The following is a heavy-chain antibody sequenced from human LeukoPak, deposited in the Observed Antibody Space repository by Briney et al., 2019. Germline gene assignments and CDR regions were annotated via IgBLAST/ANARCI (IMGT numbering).Heavy chain of an antibody. Sequence: GGSLRLSCAASGFTFSGYAMRWVRQAPGKGLEWVSGISGSGDSTYYADSVKGRFTISRDNSKNTLYLQMNSLRAEDTAVYYCARRSGIAVAGAFDYWGQGTLVTVSS. CDR3: ARRSGIAVAGAFDY. J-gene: IGHJ4*02. CDR1: GFTFSGYA. D-gene: IGHD6-19*01. CDR2: ISGSGDST. V-gene: IGHV3-23*01.